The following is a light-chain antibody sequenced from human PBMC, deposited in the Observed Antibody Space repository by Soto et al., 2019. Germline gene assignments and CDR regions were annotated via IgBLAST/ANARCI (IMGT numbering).Light chain of an antibody. CDR1: QDIGNS. J-gene: IGKJ4*01. CDR2: AAS. CDR3: LQYSSYPLT. Sequence: DIQMTQSPPSLSASVGDRVTITCQASQDIGNSLNWFQHKPGKAPKRLIYAASSLQSGVPSRFSGSGSGTEFTLTISSLQPEDFASYYCLQYSSYPLTFGGGTKVDIK. V-gene: IGKV1-17*01.